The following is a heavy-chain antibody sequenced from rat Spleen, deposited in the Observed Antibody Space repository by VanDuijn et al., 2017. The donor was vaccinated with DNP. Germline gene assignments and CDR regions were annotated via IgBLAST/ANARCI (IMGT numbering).Heavy chain of an antibody. J-gene: IGHJ2*01. CDR1: GYSITSNY. Sequence: EVQLQESGSGFVKPSQSLSLTCSVTGYSITSNYWGWIRKFPGNKMEYIGHISYSGNTNYNPSLKSRISITRDTSKNHFFLHLNSVTTEDTATYYCAREVISRSTFSYWGQGVMVTVSS. CDR2: ISYSGNT. CDR3: AREVISRSTFSY. V-gene: IGHV3-1*01. D-gene: IGHD1-11*01.